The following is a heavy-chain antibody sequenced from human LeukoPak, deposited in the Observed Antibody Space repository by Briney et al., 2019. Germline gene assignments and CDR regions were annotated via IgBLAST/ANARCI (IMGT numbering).Heavy chain of an antibody. J-gene: IGHJ6*03. D-gene: IGHD5-18*01. Sequence: GGSLRLSCAASGFTFSDYYMSWIRQAPGKGLEWVSYISSSGSTIYYADSVKGRFTISRDNAKNSLYLQMNSLRAEDTAVYYCTRVPYGYLGYYYYYMDVWGKGTTVTISS. CDR2: ISSSGSTI. CDR1: GFTFSDYY. V-gene: IGHV3-11*04. CDR3: TRVPYGYLGYYYYYMDV.